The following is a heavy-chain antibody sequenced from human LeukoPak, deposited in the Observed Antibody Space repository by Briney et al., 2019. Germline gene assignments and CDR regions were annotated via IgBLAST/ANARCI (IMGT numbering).Heavy chain of an antibody. J-gene: IGHJ4*02. V-gene: IGHV1-46*03. CDR3: ARADYGDYHFDY. Sequence: GASVKVSCKASGYTFTSYYMHWVRRAPGQGLEWMGIINPSGGSTSYAQKFQGRVTMTRDTSTSTVYMGLSSLRSEDTAVYYCARADYGDYHFDYWGQGTLVTVSS. D-gene: IGHD4-17*01. CDR2: INPSGGST. CDR1: GYTFTSYY.